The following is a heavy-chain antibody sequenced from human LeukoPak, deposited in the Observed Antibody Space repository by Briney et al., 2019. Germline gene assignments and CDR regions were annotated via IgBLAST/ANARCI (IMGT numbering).Heavy chain of an antibody. J-gene: IGHJ4*02. V-gene: IGHV3-48*02. CDR3: ARGRYYGDNHDY. Sequence: GGSLRLSCAASGFTFSSYSMNWVRQAPGKGLEWVSYISSSSTIYYADSVKGRFTISRDNAKNSLYLQMNSLRDEDTAVYYCARGRYYGDNHDYWGQGTLVTVFS. D-gene: IGHD4-23*01. CDR2: ISSSSTI. CDR1: GFTFSSYS.